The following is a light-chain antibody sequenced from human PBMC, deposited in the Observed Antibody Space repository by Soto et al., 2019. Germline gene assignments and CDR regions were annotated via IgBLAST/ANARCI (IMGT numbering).Light chain of an antibody. CDR3: QQRSNWPT. V-gene: IGKV3-11*01. CDR1: QSVGSN. J-gene: IGKJ5*01. CDR2: DAS. Sequence: EILMTQSTATLSVSPRERATLSCRASQSVGSNLGWSTPKPGQAPWRLIYDASNRATGIPARFIGIGYGTDFTLTISSLEPEEFAVYYCQQRSNWPTFGQGTRLEIK.